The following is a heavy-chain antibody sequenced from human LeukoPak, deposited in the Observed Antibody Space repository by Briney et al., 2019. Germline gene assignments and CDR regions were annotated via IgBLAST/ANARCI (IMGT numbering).Heavy chain of an antibody. V-gene: IGHV3-23*01. CDR3: TKGTIWLPFDY. CDR2: ISGSGGST. J-gene: IGHJ4*02. CDR1: GFTFSNYA. Sequence: GGSLRVSCAASGFTFSNYAMSWARQAPGKGLEWVSAISGSGGSTYYADSVKGRFTISRDNSKNTLYLQMNSLRAEDTAVYYCTKGTIWLPFDYWGQGTLVTVSS. D-gene: IGHD5-18*01.